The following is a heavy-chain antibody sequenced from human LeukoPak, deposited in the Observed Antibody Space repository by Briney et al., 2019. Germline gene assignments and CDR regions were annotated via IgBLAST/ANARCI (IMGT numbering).Heavy chain of an antibody. J-gene: IGHJ3*02. Sequence: PSETLSLTCTVSGGSISSYYWSWIRQPPGKGLEWIGYIYYSGSTNYDPSLKSRVTISVDTSKNQFSLKLSSVTAADTAVYYCAAGGSGSYPDAFDIWGQGTMVTVSS. CDR3: AAGGSGSYPDAFDI. CDR2: IYYSGST. CDR1: GGSISSYY. D-gene: IGHD1-26*01. V-gene: IGHV4-59*01.